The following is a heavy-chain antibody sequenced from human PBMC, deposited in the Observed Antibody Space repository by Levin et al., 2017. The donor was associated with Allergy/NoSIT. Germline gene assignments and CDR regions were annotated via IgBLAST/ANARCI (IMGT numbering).Heavy chain of an antibody. V-gene: IGHV4-59*08. CDR2: ISYSGSP. D-gene: IGHD3-16*01. Sequence: SETLSLTCTVSGGSISSFYWSWIRQPPGKNLEWIGYISYSGSPYYNPSLKSRVTISVDTSKNQLSLRLRSVTAADTAVYYCARHHAKYDHARGPDACDTWGHAAPVTVSS. CDR1: GGSISSFY. J-gene: IGHJ5*01. CDR3: ARHHAKYDHARGPDACDT.